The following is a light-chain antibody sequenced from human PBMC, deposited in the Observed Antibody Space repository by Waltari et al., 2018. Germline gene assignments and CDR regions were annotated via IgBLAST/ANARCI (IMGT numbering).Light chain of an antibody. CDR1: AFAKNY. V-gene: IGLV3-10*01. CDR2: EDR. CDR3: YSPHSSGKL. Sequence: SYELTQPPSVSVSPGQTARITCSGDAFAKNYAYWYPQKSGQAPVLVLYEDRKRPTGSPGRFSGSSSGTVATLTITGAQVADEAYYHCYSPHSSGKLCGGATKLTV. J-gene: IGLJ3*02.